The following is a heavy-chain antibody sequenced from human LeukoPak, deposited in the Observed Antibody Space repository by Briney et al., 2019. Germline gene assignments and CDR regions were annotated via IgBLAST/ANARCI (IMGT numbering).Heavy chain of an antibody. V-gene: IGHV4-39*01. D-gene: IGHD6-19*01. CDR2: IYYSGST. J-gene: IGHJ5*02. Sequence: PSETLSLTCTVSGGSISSSSYYWGWIRQPPGKGLEWIGSIYYSGSTYYNPSLKSRVTISVDTSKNQLSLKLSSVTAADTAVYYCARHGGSGWYPTDNWFDPWGQGTLVTVSS. CDR1: GGSISSSSYY. CDR3: ARHGGSGWYPTDNWFDP.